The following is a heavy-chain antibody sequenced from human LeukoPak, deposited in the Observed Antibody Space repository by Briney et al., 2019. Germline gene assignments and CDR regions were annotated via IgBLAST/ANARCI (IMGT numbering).Heavy chain of an antibody. CDR2: IYYSGST. V-gene: IGHV4-59*01. J-gene: IGHJ4*02. CDR1: GGSISSYY. D-gene: IGHD3-22*01. Sequence: SETLSLTCTVSGGSISSYYWSWIRQPPGKGLEWIGYIYYSGSTNYNPSLKSRVTISVDTSKNQFSLKLSSVTAADTAVYYCARGGSHYYDSSGMALLYWGQGILVTVSS. CDR3: ARGGSHYYDSSGMALLY.